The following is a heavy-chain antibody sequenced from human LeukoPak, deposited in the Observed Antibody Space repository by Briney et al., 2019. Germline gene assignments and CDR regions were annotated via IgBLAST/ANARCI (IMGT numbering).Heavy chain of an antibody. J-gene: IGHJ4*02. CDR3: ARVSYRRSRYSVYY. D-gene: IGHD6-13*01. CDR2: VNTDGSST. Sequence: GGSLRLPCAASGFTFSSYWMHWVRQAPGKGLVWVSRVNTDGSSTSYADSVKGRFTVSRDNANSMPYLQMNSLTADDTAVYYCARVSYRRSRYSVYYWGKGTLVTVPS. CDR1: GFTFSSYW. V-gene: IGHV3-74*01.